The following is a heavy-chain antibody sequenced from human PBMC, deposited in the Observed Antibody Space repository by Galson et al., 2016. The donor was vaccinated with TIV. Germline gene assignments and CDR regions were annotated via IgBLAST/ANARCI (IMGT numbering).Heavy chain of an antibody. Sequence: SVKVSCKASGGTFSSYVFNWVRLAPGQGLEWMGGIIPLFRTTNYAQKFQGRVTITADESTNTAYMELNSLRSGDTAVYYCASDRNTAFDTYHYYYGMDVWGQGTTVTAS. D-gene: IGHD5-18*01. CDR3: ASDRNTAFDTYHYYYGMDV. CDR1: GGTFSSYV. CDR2: IIPLFRTT. V-gene: IGHV1-69*13. J-gene: IGHJ6*02.